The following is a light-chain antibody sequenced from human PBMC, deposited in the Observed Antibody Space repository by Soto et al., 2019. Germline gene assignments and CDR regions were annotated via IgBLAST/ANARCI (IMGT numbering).Light chain of an antibody. J-gene: IGKJ4*01. V-gene: IGKV1-39*01. CDR2: AAS. CDR1: QSISSY. CDR3: QQSYSTPRT. Sequence: DIQMTHSPSSLSASVWDRVTITCRASQSISSYLNWYQQKPGKAPKLLIYAASSLQSGVPSRFSGSGSGTDFTLTISSLQPEDFATYYCQQSYSTPRTFGGGTKVDIK.